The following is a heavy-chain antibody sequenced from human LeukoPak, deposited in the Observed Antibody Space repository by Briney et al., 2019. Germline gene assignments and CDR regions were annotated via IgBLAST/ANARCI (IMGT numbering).Heavy chain of an antibody. V-gene: IGHV3-23*01. D-gene: IGHD3-22*01. CDR2: ISGSGGST. CDR1: GFTFRSYA. CDR3: ARDLGQYYDTSDNWFDP. Sequence: GGSLRLSCAASGFTFRSYAMNWVRQAPGKGLEWVSSISGSGGSTYYADSVKGRFTISRDNSKNTLYLQMNSLRAEDTAVYYCARDLGQYYDTSDNWFDPWGQGTLVTVSS. J-gene: IGHJ5*02.